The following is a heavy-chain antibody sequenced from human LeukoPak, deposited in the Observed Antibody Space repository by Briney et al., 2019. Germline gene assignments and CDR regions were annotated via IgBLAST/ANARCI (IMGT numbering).Heavy chain of an antibody. Sequence: GGSLRLSCAASGFTVSSNYMSWVRQAPGKGLEWVSVIYSGGSTYYADSVKGRFTISRDNSKNTLYLQMNSLRAEDTAVYYCARSSGSYFWDAMDVWGQGTTVTVSS. V-gene: IGHV3-66*01. CDR1: GFTVSSNY. J-gene: IGHJ6*02. CDR2: IYSGGST. CDR3: ARSSGSYFWDAMDV. D-gene: IGHD1-26*01.